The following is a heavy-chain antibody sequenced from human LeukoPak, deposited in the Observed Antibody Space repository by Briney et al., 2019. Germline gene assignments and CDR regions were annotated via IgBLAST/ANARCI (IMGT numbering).Heavy chain of an antibody. CDR2: INHSGST. Sequence: SETLSLTCAVYGGSFSGYYWSWIRQPPGKGLEWIGEINHSGSTNYNPSLKSRVTISVDTSKNQFSLKLSSVTAADTAVYYCASRGTIFGVVTNHYFDYWGQGTLVTVSS. V-gene: IGHV4-34*01. D-gene: IGHD3-3*01. J-gene: IGHJ4*02. CDR3: ASRGTIFGVVTNHYFDY. CDR1: GGSFSGYY.